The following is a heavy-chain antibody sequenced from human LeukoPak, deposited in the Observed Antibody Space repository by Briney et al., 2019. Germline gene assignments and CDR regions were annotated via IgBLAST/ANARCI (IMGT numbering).Heavy chain of an antibody. J-gene: IGHJ4*02. V-gene: IGHV5-51*01. Sequence: GESLKISCKVSGYSFANYWIGWVRQMPGKGLEWMGIIYPGDSDTRYSPSFQGQVTISADKSISTAYLQWSSLKASDTALYYCARHLGYNYGNFDYWGQGTLVTVSS. CDR3: ARHLGYNYGNFDY. D-gene: IGHD5-18*01. CDR1: GYSFANYW. CDR2: IYPGDSDT.